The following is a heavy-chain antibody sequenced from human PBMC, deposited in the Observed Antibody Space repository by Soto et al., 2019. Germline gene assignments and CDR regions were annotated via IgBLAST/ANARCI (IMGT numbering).Heavy chain of an antibody. J-gene: IGHJ4*02. Sequence: SETLSLTCTVSGGSISSGGYYWSWIRQHPGKGLEWIGYIYYSGSTYYNPSLKSRVTISVDTSKNHFSLKLSSVTAADTAVYYCARHERRNGDRYRYFDYWGQGTLVTVSS. D-gene: IGHD4-17*01. CDR2: IYYSGST. CDR3: ARHERRNGDRYRYFDY. V-gene: IGHV4-31*03. CDR1: GGSISSGGYY.